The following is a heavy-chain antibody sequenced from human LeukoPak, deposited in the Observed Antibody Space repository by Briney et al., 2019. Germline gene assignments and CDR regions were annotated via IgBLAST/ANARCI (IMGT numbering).Heavy chain of an antibody. J-gene: IGHJ3*02. V-gene: IGHV4-38-2*01. CDR1: GYSISSGYY. Sequence: PSETLSLTCAASGYSISSGYYWGWIRQPPGKGLEWIGSIYHSGSTYYNPSLKSRVTISVDTSKNQFSLKLSSVTAADTAVYYCARHRSGSPGSAFDIWGQGTMVTVSS. CDR2: IYHSGST. D-gene: IGHD1-26*01. CDR3: ARHRSGSPGSAFDI.